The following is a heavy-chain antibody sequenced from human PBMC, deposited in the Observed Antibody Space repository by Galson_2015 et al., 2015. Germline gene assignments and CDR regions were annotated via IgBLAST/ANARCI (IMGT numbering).Heavy chain of an antibody. Sequence: SLRLSCAASGFTFSSYAMTWVRQAPGKGLEWVSAISGSGTGTYYADSVKGRFTISRDNSKNTLYLQMSSLRGEDTAVYYCAVQWLVPALLYWYFDLWGRGTLVTVSS. V-gene: IGHV3-23*01. D-gene: IGHD6-19*01. CDR3: AVQWLVPALLYWYFDL. CDR2: ISGSGTGT. CDR1: GFTFSSYA. J-gene: IGHJ2*01.